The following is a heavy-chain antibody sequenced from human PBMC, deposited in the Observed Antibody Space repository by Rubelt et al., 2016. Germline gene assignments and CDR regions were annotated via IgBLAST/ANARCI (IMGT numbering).Heavy chain of an antibody. V-gene: IGHV3-30*04. CDR3: ARASSVNRFDY. J-gene: IGHJ4*02. Sequence: QVQLVESGGGVVQPGRSLRLSCAASGFTFSTSAMHWVRQAPGKGLEWVAVISFDGSDQYYADPVKGRFTISRDNSKNTLYLQMNSLRAEDTAVDYCARASSVNRFDYWGQGTLVTVSS. D-gene: IGHD1-14*01. CDR2: ISFDGSDQ. CDR1: GFTFSTSA.